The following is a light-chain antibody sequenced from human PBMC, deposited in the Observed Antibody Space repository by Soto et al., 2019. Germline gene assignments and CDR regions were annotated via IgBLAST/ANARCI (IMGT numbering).Light chain of an antibody. Sequence: EIKISQSASTLSLSQRERATLYCRASPNLDTNLALYQQKPSQAPRLLLYDAANCATAMPARFSGGGAGTGLTLTFSCRDPEDLAFHFYQHRSSGTGLAFGGGSKVDIK. CDR2: DAA. J-gene: IGKJ4*01. CDR1: PNLDTN. V-gene: IGKV3-11*01. CDR3: QHRSSGTGLA.